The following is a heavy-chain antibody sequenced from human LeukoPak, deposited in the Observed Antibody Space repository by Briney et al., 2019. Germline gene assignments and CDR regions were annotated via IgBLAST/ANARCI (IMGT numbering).Heavy chain of an antibody. CDR1: GFTFSTYT. CDR2: IGNNGGGI. D-gene: IGHD7-27*01. V-gene: IGHV3-23*01. Sequence: GGSLRLSCAASGFTFSTYTMYWVRHPPGKRLEWVSIIGNNGGGIHYADSVKGRFTISRDNFKNAPYLQMNSLRVEDTAVYYCAIDPNWGTHSWGQGVLVTVSS. J-gene: IGHJ4*02. CDR3: AIDPNWGTHS.